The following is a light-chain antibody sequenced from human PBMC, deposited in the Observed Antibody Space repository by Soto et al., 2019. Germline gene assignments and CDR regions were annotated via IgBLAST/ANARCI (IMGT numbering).Light chain of an antibody. CDR2: GAS. CDR3: QQFASSPRT. CDR1: QSVATSQ. J-gene: IGKJ1*01. Sequence: EIVLTQSPGTLSLSPGERATLFCRASQSVATSQLAWYQQKPGQAPRLLIGASSRATGVPDRFIASGSGTDLTMTISRLEPEDFEVYYCQQFASSPRTFGRGTKVDIK. V-gene: IGKV3-20*01.